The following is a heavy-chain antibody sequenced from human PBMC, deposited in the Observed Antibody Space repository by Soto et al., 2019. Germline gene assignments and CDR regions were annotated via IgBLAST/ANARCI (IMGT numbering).Heavy chain of an antibody. CDR1: GGSVSSGSHY. D-gene: IGHD1-26*01. J-gene: IGHJ4*02. CDR3: ARLSGSYYALETYNLDY. V-gene: IGHV4-61*01. CDR2: IYYSGST. Sequence: QVQLQESGPGLVKPSETLSLTCIVSGGSVSSGSHYWSWIRQPPGKELEWIGYIYYSGSTNYNPSLKSRVTISVDTSKNQFSLKLSSVTAADTAVYYCARLSGSYYALETYNLDYWGQGTLVTVSS.